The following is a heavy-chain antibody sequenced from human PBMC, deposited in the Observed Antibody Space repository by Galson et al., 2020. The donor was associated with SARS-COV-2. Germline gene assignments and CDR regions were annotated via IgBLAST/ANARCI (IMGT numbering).Heavy chain of an antibody. V-gene: IGHV3-30*04. CDR3: AREPFRTGYVPKYFDR. CDR1: GFTFNTYA. D-gene: IGHD3-9*01. CDR2: ISYGGSDS. J-gene: IGHJ4*02. Sequence: GESLRLSCAASGFTFNTYAMHWVRHPPGKGLEWVAGISYGGSDSYYADSVKGRFTIFRDNSKNTLYLQMNSLRPEDTAVYYCAREPFRTGYVPKYFDRWGQGTLVTGSS.